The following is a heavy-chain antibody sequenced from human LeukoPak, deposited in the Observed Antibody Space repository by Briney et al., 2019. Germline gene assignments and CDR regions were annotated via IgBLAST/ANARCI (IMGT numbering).Heavy chain of an antibody. J-gene: IGHJ4*02. CDR2: ISWNSGSI. CDR3: AKKGSARGYSYGFDY. CDR1: GFTFDDYA. D-gene: IGHD5-18*01. Sequence: GRSLRLSCAASGFTFDDYAMHWVRQAPGKGLEWVSGISWNSGSIGYADSVKGRFTISRDNAKNSLYLQMNSLRAEDTALYYCAKKGSARGYSYGFDYWGQGTLVTVSS. V-gene: IGHV3-9*01.